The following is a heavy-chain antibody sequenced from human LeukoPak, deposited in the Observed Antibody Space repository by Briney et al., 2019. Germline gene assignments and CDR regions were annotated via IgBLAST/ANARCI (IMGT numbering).Heavy chain of an antibody. CDR3: AKTRVTTSSFFDF. J-gene: IGHJ3*01. D-gene: IGHD2-21*02. Sequence: SETLSLTCAVYGGSFSGYYWSWIRQPPGKGLEWIGEINHSGSTNYNPSLKSRVTISVDTSKNQFSLKLSSVTAADTAVYYCAKTRVTTSSFFDFGGKGKMVTV. V-gene: IGHV4-34*01. CDR2: INHSGST. CDR1: GGSFSGYY.